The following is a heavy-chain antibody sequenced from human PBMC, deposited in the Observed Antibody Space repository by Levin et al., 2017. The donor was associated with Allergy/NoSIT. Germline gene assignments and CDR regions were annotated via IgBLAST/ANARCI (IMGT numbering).Heavy chain of an antibody. J-gene: IGHJ4*02. V-gene: IGHV3-21*01. CDR1: GFSFSDSS. CDR2: ISGNSYYI. D-gene: IGHD5-24*01. CDR3: TRGGVFTYGYDY. Sequence: HGESLKISCAASGFSFSDSSMNWVRQTPGKGLEWISSISGNSYYIYYADSVKGRFTISRDNVKNSLYLQMDSLRAEDTAVYFCTRGGVFTYGYDYWGQGTLLTVSS.